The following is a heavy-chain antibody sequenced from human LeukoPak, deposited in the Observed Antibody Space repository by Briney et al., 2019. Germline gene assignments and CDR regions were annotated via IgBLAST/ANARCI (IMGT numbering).Heavy chain of an antibody. J-gene: IGHJ5*02. CDR3: AADQGPSGVRGVNGVVFDP. Sequence: SVKVSCKASGFTFTSSAMQWVRQARGQRLEWIGWIVVGSGNTNYAQKFQERVTITRDMSTSTAYMELSSLRSEDTAVYYCAADQGPSGVRGVNGVVFDPWGQGTLVTVSS. V-gene: IGHV1-58*02. CDR1: GFTFTSSA. CDR2: IVVGSGNT. D-gene: IGHD3-10*01.